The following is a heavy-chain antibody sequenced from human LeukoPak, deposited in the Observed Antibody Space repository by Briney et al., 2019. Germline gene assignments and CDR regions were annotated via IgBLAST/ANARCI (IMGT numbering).Heavy chain of an antibody. D-gene: IGHD3-3*01. Sequence: SQTLSLTCTVSGGSISSGSYYWSWIRQPAGKGLEWIGRIYTSGSTNYNPSLKSRFTISVDTSKNQFSLKLSSVTAADTAVYYCARDGGDFWSGYYLDYWGQGTLVTVSS. V-gene: IGHV4-61*02. CDR2: IYTSGST. CDR1: GGSISSGSYY. J-gene: IGHJ4*02. CDR3: ARDGGDFWSGYYLDY.